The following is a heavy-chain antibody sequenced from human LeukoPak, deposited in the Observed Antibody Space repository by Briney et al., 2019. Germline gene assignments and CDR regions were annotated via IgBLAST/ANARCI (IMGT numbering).Heavy chain of an antibody. CDR1: GFTFSSYS. CDR2: IDSSSSYI. V-gene: IGHV3-21*01. Sequence: GGSLRLSCAASGFTFSSYSINWVRQAPGKGLEWVSSIDSSSSYIYYADSVKGRFTISRDNAKNSLFLQMNSLRVEDTAVYYCARPGITGTMGYGAFDIWGQGTRVTFSS. D-gene: IGHD1-7*01. CDR3: ARPGITGTMGYGAFDI. J-gene: IGHJ3*02.